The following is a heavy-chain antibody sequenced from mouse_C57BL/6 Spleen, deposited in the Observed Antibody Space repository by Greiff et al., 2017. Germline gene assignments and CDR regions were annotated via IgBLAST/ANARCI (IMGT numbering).Heavy chain of an antibody. CDR3: AREAVVASDFDV. V-gene: IGHV5-4*01. J-gene: IGHJ1*03. CDR1: GFTFSSYA. D-gene: IGHD1-1*01. Sequence: EVKLMESGGGLVKPGGSLKLSCAASGFTFSSYAMSWVRQTPEKRLEWVATISDGGSYTYYPDNVKGRFTISRDNAKNNLYLQMSHLKSEDTAMYYCAREAVVASDFDVWGTGTTVTVSS. CDR2: ISDGGSYT.